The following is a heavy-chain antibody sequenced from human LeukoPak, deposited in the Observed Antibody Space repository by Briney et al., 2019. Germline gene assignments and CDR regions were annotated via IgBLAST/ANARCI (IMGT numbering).Heavy chain of an antibody. CDR1: GFTFSNCW. Sequence: GGSLRLSCAASGFTFSNCWMTWVRQAPGKGLEWVANIKQEGSEKYHVDSVKGRFTISRDNAKNSLYLQMNSLRVDDTATYYCARSSTGYYFDYWGQGTLVTVSS. CDR2: IKQEGSEK. D-gene: IGHD3-9*01. V-gene: IGHV3-7*01. J-gene: IGHJ4*02. CDR3: ARSSTGYYFDY.